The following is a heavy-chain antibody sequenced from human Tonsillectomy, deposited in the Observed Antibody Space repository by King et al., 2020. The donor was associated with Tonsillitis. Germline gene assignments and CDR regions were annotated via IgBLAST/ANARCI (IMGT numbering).Heavy chain of an antibody. CDR2: ISSIGTYT. CDR1: EFTFSSYN. J-gene: IGHJ6*03. D-gene: IGHD5-24*01. CDR3: ARVRGDGYKYYYYMDV. V-gene: IGHV3-21*01. Sequence: VQLVESGGGLVKPGGSLRISCAASEFTFSSYNMSWVRQAPGKGLEWVSSISSIGTYTYYVDSVKGRFTISRDNPKNPLYLQMTSLRAEDTAVYYCARVRGDGYKYYYYMDVWGKGTTVTVSS.